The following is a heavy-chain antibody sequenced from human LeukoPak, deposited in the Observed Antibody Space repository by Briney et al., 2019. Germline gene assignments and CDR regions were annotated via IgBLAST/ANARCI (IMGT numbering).Heavy chain of an antibody. CDR1: GFTVSSNY. V-gene: IGHV3-66*01. D-gene: IGHD6-13*01. Sequence: GGSLRLSCAASGFTVSSNYMSWVRQAPGKGLEWVSVIYSGGCTYYADSVKGRFTISRDNSKNTLYLQMNSLRAEDTAVYYCARRRTAADSADVAYDMWGQGTMVTVSS. CDR2: IYSGGCT. CDR3: ARRRTAADSADVAYDM. J-gene: IGHJ3*02.